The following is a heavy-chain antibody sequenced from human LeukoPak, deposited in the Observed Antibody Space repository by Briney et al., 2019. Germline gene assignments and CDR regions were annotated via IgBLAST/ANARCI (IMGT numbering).Heavy chain of an antibody. J-gene: IGHJ4*02. D-gene: IGHD6-19*01. Sequence: GTSLRLSCAASEFTFDSYAMHWVRQAPGKGLEWVAVISYDGSNEYYTDSVRGRFSISRDNSKNTLYLQMNSLSAEDTAVYYCARERNLEIAVAGTIFDYWGQGTLVTVSS. V-gene: IGHV3-30-3*01. CDR1: EFTFDSYA. CDR3: ARERNLEIAVAGTIFDY. CDR2: ISYDGSNE.